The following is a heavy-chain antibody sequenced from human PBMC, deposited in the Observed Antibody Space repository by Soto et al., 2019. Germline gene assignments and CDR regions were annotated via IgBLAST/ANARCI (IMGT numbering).Heavy chain of an antibody. Sequence: PGGSLRLSCAASGFTFSSYAMHWVRQAPGKGLEWVAVISYDGSNKYYADSAKGRFTISRDNSKNTLYLQMNSLRAEDTAVYYCARGPSSLTRFDYWGQGTLVTVYS. J-gene: IGHJ4*02. CDR3: ARGPSSLTRFDY. V-gene: IGHV3-30-3*01. CDR1: GFTFSSYA. D-gene: IGHD2-2*01. CDR2: ISYDGSNK.